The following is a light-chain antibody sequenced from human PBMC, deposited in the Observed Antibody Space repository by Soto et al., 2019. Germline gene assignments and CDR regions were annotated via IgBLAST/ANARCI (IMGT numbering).Light chain of an antibody. CDR1: SSNIGAGYD. CDR3: QSHDTSLIAYV. CDR2: ANI. Sequence: QSVLTQPPSVSGAPGQRVTISCTGSSSNIGAGYDVHWYQQVPGTAPKLLIYANINRPSGVPDRFSGSKSGTSASLAITGLQAEDEADYYCQSHDTSLIAYVFGTGTKFTVL. J-gene: IGLJ1*01. V-gene: IGLV1-40*01.